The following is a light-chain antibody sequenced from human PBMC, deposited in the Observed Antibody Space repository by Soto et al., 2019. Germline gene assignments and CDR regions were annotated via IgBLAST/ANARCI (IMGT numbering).Light chain of an antibody. J-gene: IGKJ3*01. V-gene: IGKV3-11*01. Sequence: EIVLTQSPATLSLSPGERATLSCRASQSLSNFLAWYQQKPGQAPRLLIYDASNRATGIPVRFSGSGSGTDFPLTISSLEPEDFAVYYCQQRSKLFTFGPGTTVEIK. CDR2: DAS. CDR1: QSLSNF. CDR3: QQRSKLFT.